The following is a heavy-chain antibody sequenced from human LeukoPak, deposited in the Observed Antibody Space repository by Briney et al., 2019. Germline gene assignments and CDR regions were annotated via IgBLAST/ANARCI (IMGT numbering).Heavy chain of an antibody. V-gene: IGHV4-4*07. CDR1: GGSISSYY. CDR3: ARDTGPRDFYYYYYMDV. J-gene: IGHJ6*03. Sequence: SETLSLTCTVSGGSISSYYWSWTRQPAGKGLEWIGRIYTSGSTNYNPSLKSRVTMSVDTSKNQFSLKLSSVTAADTAVYYCARDTGPRDFYYYYYMDVWGKGTTVTVSS. D-gene: IGHD3-3*01. CDR2: IYTSGST.